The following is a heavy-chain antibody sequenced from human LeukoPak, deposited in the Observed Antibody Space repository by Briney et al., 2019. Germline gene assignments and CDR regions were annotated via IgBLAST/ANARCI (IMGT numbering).Heavy chain of an antibody. Sequence: PSETPSLTCTVSGGSISSGAYYWSWIRQPPGKGLEWIGYIYHSGSTYYSPSLKSRVTISVDRSKNQFSLKLTSVTAADTAVYYCAREHCSSASCCPDYWGQGTLVTVSS. J-gene: IGHJ4*02. CDR3: AREHCSSASCCPDY. D-gene: IGHD2-2*01. CDR2: IYHSGST. CDR1: GGSISSGAYY. V-gene: IGHV4-30-2*01.